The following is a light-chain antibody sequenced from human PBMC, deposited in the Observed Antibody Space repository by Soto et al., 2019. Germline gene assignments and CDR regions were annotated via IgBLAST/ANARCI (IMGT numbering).Light chain of an antibody. J-gene: IGKJ1*01. V-gene: IGKV3-20*01. CDR2: DAS. Sequence: EIVLTQSPDTLSLSPGERVTLSCRASQSVKNNYVAWYQQKPGQVPRLLIYDASNRATGVPDRFSGSGSGTDFTLTISRLEPEDFAVYYCHQCGSPPRTFGQGTKVELK. CDR1: QSVKNNY. CDR3: HQCGSPPRT.